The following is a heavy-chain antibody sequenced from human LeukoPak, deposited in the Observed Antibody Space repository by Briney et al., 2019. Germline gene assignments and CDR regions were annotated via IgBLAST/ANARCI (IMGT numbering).Heavy chain of an antibody. J-gene: IGHJ6*02. Sequence: GGSLRLSCAASGFTFSSYAMSWVRQAQGKGLEWVSAISGSGGSTYYADSVKGRFTISRDNSKNTLYLQMNSLRAEDTAVYYCAKDRRRKDFWSGYFIGGMDVWGQGTTVTVSS. D-gene: IGHD3-3*01. CDR2: ISGSGGST. CDR1: GFTFSSYA. CDR3: AKDRRRKDFWSGYFIGGMDV. V-gene: IGHV3-23*01.